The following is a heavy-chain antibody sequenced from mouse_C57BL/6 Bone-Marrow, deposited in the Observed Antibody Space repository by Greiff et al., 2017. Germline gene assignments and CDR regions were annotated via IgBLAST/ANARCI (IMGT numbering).Heavy chain of an antibody. CDR1: GYSITSGYY. Sequence: EVKVEESGPGLVKPSQSLSLTCSVTGYSITSGYYWNWIRQFPGNKLEWMGYISYDGSNNYNPSLKNRISITRDTSKHQFFLKLNSVTTEDTATYYCARDQELGPYFDYGGQGTTLTVSS. D-gene: IGHD4-1*01. J-gene: IGHJ2*01. CDR3: ARDQELGPYFDY. V-gene: IGHV3-6*01. CDR2: ISYDGSN.